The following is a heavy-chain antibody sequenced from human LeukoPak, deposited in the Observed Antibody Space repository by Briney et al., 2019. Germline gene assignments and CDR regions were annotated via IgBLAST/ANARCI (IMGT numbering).Heavy chain of an antibody. D-gene: IGHD5-12*01. V-gene: IGHV3-30*18. CDR2: ISYDGSNK. Sequence: GGSLRLSCAASGFTFSSYGMHWVRQAPGKGLEWVAVISYDGSNKYYADSVKGRFTISRDNSKNTLYLQMNSLRAGDTAVYYCAKALGYSGYSASDAFDIWGQGTMVTVSS. CDR3: AKALGYSGYSASDAFDI. J-gene: IGHJ3*02. CDR1: GFTFSSYG.